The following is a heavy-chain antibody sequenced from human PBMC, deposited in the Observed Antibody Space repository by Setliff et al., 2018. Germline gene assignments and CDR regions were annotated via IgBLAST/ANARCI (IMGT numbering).Heavy chain of an antibody. V-gene: IGHV1-2*06. CDR3: VREGLSFGPGCCPNWLDP. CDR1: GYTFTDHY. CDR2: INPNNGGT. Sequence: VASVKVSCKASGYTFTDHYLYWVRQAPGQGLECMGRINPNNGGTNYAQKFQGRVTLTRDTSITTVYMELSTLTSDDTAVYYCVREGLSFGPGCCPNWLDPWGRGTLVTVSS. D-gene: IGHD3-3*01. J-gene: IGHJ5*02.